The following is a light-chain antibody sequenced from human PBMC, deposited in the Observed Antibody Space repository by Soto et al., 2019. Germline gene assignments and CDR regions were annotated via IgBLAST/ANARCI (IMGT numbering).Light chain of an antibody. J-gene: IGKJ2*01. CDR2: DVS. CDR1: QSLTKW. CDR3: QQYEDGST. Sequence: QMTQSPSTLSASVGDRVTITCRASQSLTKWLAWYQQKPGKAPKVLIYDVSTLKSGVPSRFSGSGSGTEFTLPISSLQPDDFATYYCQQYEDGSTFGQGTKLEI. V-gene: IGKV1-5*01.